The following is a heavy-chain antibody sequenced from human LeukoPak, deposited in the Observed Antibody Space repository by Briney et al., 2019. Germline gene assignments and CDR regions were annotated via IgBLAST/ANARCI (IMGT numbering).Heavy chain of an antibody. CDR2: VHSSGST. CDR3: ARLAPGNYDILTGDPKVVFDY. Sequence: SETLSLTCTVSGGSISSFFWSWIRQPPGKGLEWIGYVHSSGSTKYNPSLKSRLIMSVGMSKNQFSLKLRSVSVADTAVYYCARLAPGNYDILTGDPKVVFDYWGQGALVTVSS. J-gene: IGHJ4*02. CDR1: GGSISSFF. D-gene: IGHD3-9*01. V-gene: IGHV4-59*01.